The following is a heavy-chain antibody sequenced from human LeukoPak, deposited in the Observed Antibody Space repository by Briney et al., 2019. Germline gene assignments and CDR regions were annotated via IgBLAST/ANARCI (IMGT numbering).Heavy chain of an antibody. Sequence: GGSLRLSCAVSGFTFSSYWMHWVRQAPGKGLVWVSRINSDGSSTSYADSVKGRFTISRDNAKNSLHLQMDSLRAEDTGIYYCARDHGGNEFDYWGQGTLVTVSS. CDR2: INSDGSST. J-gene: IGHJ4*02. CDR1: GFTFSSYW. V-gene: IGHV3-74*01. D-gene: IGHD4-23*01. CDR3: ARDHGGNEFDY.